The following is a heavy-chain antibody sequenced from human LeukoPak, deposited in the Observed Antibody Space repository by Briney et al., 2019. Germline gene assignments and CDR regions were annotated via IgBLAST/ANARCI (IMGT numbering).Heavy chain of an antibody. CDR1: GYTFTSYD. D-gene: IGHD5-12*01. Sequence: ASVKVSCKASGYTFTSYDINWVRQATGQRLEWMGWMNPNSGNTGYAQKFQGRVTMTRNTSISTAYMELSSLRSEDTAVYYCARGRTGWLRLGYYFDYWGQGTLVTVSS. V-gene: IGHV1-8*01. CDR2: MNPNSGNT. CDR3: ARGRTGWLRLGYYFDY. J-gene: IGHJ4*02.